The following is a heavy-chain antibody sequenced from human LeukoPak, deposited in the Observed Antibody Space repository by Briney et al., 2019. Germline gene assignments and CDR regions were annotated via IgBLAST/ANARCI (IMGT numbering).Heavy chain of an antibody. V-gene: IGHV1-2*02. CDR2: INPNSGGT. J-gene: IGHJ4*02. D-gene: IGHD1-26*01. CDR1: GGTFSSHA. CDR3: ARDYRQGGSYYEFFPDY. Sequence: GASVKVSCKASGGTFSSHAIAWVRQAPGQGLEWMGWINPNSGGTNYAQKFQGRVTMTRDTSISTAYMELSRLRSDDTAVYYCARDYRQGGSYYEFFPDYWGQGTLVTVSS.